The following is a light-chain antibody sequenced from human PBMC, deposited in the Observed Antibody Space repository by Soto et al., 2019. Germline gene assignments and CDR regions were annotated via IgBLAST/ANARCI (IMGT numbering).Light chain of an antibody. V-gene: IGKV3-11*01. CDR2: DAS. CDR3: QHRSNSPPTWT. J-gene: IGKJ1*01. CDR1: QSIGPY. Sequence: EIVLTQSPATLSLSPGDRATLSCRASQSIGPYVAWYQQKAGQAPRLLIYDASNRATGIPPRFSGSGSVTDFTLTISSLEPEDFAVYFCQHRSNSPPTWTFGQGTKVEIK.